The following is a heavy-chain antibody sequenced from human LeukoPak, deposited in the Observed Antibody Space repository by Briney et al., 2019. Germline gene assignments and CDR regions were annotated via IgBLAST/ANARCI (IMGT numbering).Heavy chain of an antibody. CDR1: GGSISSGGYY. CDR2: IYHSGST. J-gene: IGHJ2*01. D-gene: IGHD6-13*01. V-gene: IGHV4-30-2*01. CDR3: ARVPLAAAGHWYFDL. Sequence: SETLSLTCTVSGGSISSGGYYWSWIRQPPGKGLEWIGYIYHSGSTYYNPSLKSRVTISVDTSKNQFSLKLSSVTAADTAVYYCARVPLAAAGHWYFDLWGRGTLVTVSS.